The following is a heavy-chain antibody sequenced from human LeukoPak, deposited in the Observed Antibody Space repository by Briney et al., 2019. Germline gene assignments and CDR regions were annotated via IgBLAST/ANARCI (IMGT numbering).Heavy chain of an antibody. V-gene: IGHV4-59*01. Sequence: PSETLSLTCTVSGGSISSYYWSWIRQPPGKGLEWIGYTYYSGSTNYNPSLKSRVTISVDTSKNQFSLKLSSVTAADTAVYYCARAATYSSSWYFDYWGQGTLVTVSS. D-gene: IGHD6-13*01. CDR1: GGSISSYY. CDR2: TYYSGST. CDR3: ARAATYSSSWYFDY. J-gene: IGHJ4*02.